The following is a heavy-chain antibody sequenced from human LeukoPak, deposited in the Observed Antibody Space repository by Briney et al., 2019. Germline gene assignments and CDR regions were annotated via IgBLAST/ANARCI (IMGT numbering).Heavy chain of an antibody. D-gene: IGHD6-13*01. V-gene: IGHV4-30-2*01. Sequence: SETLSLTCTVSGGSISSGGYYWSWIRQPPGKGLEWIGYIYHSGSTYYNPSLKSRVTISVDRSKNQFSLKLSSVTAADTAVYYCASGYSSSWYDYWGQGTLVTVSS. CDR1: GGSISSGGYY. CDR3: ASGYSSSWYDY. CDR2: IYHSGST. J-gene: IGHJ4*02.